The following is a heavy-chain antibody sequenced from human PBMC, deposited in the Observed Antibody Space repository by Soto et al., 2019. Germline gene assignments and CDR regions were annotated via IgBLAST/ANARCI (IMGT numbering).Heavy chain of an antibody. CDR3: ARYHYGAVEY. CDR1: GFTISDHY. Sequence: EVQLVESGGGLLQPGGSLRLSCAASGFTISDHYMDWVRQAPGKGLEWVGRTRNTAKSYTTDYAASVKGRFTISRDDSKNSLYLQMNSLKNEYTAVYYCARYHYGAVEYWGQGTLVTVSS. J-gene: IGHJ4*02. D-gene: IGHD4-17*01. CDR2: TRNTAKSYTT. V-gene: IGHV3-72*01.